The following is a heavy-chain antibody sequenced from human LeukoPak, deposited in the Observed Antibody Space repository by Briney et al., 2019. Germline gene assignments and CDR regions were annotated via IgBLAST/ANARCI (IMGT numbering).Heavy chain of an antibody. D-gene: IGHD3-22*01. CDR3: ARLNSDSSGYYYYYYYMDV. CDR1: GGSISSSSYY. J-gene: IGHJ6*03. Sequence: PSETLSLTCTVSGGSISSSSYYWGWIRQPAGKGLEWIGRIYTSGSTNYNPSLKSRVTMSVDTSKNQFSLKLSSVTAADTAVYYCARLNSDSSGYYYYYYYMDVWGKGTTVTVSS. V-gene: IGHV4-61*02. CDR2: IYTSGST.